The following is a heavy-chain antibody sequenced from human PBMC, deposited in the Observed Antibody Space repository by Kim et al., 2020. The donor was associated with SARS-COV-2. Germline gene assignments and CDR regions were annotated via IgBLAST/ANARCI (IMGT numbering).Heavy chain of an antibody. V-gene: IGHV3-30*18. D-gene: IGHD2-15*01. CDR2: ISYDGSNK. CDR3: AKALVDAFDI. CDR1: GFTFSSYG. J-gene: IGHJ3*02. Sequence: GGSLRLSCAASGFTFSSYGMHWVRQAPGKGLEWVAVISYDGSNKYYADSVKGRFTISRDNSKNTLYLQMNSLRAEDTAVYYCAKALVDAFDIWGQGTMVTVSS.